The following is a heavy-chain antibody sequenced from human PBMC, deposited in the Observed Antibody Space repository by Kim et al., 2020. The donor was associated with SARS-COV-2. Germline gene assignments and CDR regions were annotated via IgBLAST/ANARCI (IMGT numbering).Heavy chain of an antibody. Sequence: SVKVSCKASGFTFTSSAVQWVRQARGQRLEWIGWIVVGSGNTNYAQKFQERVTITRDMSTSTAYMELSSLRSEDTAVYYCAAVPIQLWPSDAFDIWGQGTMVTVSS. J-gene: IGHJ3*02. V-gene: IGHV1-58*01. CDR1: GFTFTSSA. CDR2: IVVGSGNT. D-gene: IGHD5-18*01. CDR3: AAVPIQLWPSDAFDI.